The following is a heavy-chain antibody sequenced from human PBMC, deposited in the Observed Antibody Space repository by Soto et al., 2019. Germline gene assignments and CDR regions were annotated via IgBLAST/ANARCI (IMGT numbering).Heavy chain of an antibody. CDR2: ISAYNGNT. CDR3: ARKGDMDFWSGYYTSFTVDAFDI. J-gene: IGHJ3*02. CDR1: GYTFTSYG. Sequence: ASVKVSCKASGYTFTSYGISWVRQAPRQGLEWMGWISAYNGNTNYAQKLQGRVTMTTDTSTSTAYMELRSLRSDDTAVYYCARKGDMDFWSGYYTSFTVDAFDIWGQGTMVTVSS. D-gene: IGHD3-3*01. V-gene: IGHV1-18*01.